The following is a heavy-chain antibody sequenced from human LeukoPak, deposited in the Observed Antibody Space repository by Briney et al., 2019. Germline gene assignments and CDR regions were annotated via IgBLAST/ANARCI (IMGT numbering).Heavy chain of an antibody. CDR1: GFTVSSNY. Sequence: GGSLRLSCAASGFTVSSNYMSWVRQAPGKGLEWVGFIASETYGGTAEYAASVKGRFTISRDDSKSIAYLQMNSLKTEDTAVYYCTRDQTPYYWGQGTLVTVSS. CDR3: TRDQTPYY. V-gene: IGHV3-49*04. CDR2: IASETYGGTA. J-gene: IGHJ4*02.